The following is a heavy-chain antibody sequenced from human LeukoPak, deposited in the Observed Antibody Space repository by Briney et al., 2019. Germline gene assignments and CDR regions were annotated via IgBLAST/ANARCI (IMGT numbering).Heavy chain of an antibody. CDR2: IYYSGST. CDR3: ARATILLGFGDPINFDY. V-gene: IGHV4-39*07. D-gene: IGHD3-10*01. CDR1: GGSISSSSYY. J-gene: IGHJ4*02. Sequence: SETLSLTCTVSGGSISSSSYYWGWIRQPPGKGLEWIGSIYYSGSTYYNPFLKSRVTISVDRSKNQFSLKLSSVTAADTAVYYCARATILLGFGDPINFDYWGQGTLVTVSS.